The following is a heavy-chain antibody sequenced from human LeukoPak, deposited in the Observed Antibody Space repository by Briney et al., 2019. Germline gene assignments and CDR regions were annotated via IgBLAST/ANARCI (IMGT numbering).Heavy chain of an antibody. D-gene: IGHD3-22*01. CDR1: GGSFSGYY. Sequence: SETLSLTCAVYGGSFSGYYWSWIRQPPGKGLEWIGEINHSGSTNYNPSLKSRVTISVDTSKNQFSLKLSSETAADTAVYYCASRYYYDSSGHASIAFDIWGQGTMVTVSS. V-gene: IGHV4-34*01. CDR3: ASRYYYDSSGHASIAFDI. CDR2: INHSGST. J-gene: IGHJ3*02.